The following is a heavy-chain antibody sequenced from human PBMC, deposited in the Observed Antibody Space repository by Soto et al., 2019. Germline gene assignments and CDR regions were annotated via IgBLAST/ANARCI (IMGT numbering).Heavy chain of an antibody. CDR2: IKQDGSEK. CDR3: ARDGWISSSEVDY. V-gene: IGHV3-7*05. Sequence: EVQLVESGGGLVQPGGSLRLSCAASGFTFSSDWMSWVRQAPGKGLEWVANIKQDGSEKYYVDSVKGRFTISRDNAKNSLYLQMNSLRAEDTAVYYCARDGWISSSEVDYWGQGTLVTVSS. J-gene: IGHJ4*02. CDR1: GFTFSSDW. D-gene: IGHD6-6*01.